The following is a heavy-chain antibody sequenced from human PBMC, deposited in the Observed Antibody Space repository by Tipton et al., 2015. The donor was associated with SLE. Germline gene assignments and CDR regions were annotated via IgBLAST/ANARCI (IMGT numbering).Heavy chain of an antibody. D-gene: IGHD6-19*01. Sequence: SLRLSCAASGFTFSTYAMHWVRQAPVKGLEWVAVISYDGSNKYYADSVKGRFTISRDNSKNTLYLQMNSLRAEDTAVYYCTSELGQWAFDIWGQGTMVTVSS. CDR1: GFTFSTYA. V-gene: IGHV3-30*04. CDR2: ISYDGSNK. CDR3: TSELGQWAFDI. J-gene: IGHJ3*02.